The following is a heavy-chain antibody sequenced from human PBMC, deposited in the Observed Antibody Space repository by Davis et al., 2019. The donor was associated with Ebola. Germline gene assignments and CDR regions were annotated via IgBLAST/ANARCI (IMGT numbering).Heavy chain of an antibody. Sequence: PSETLSLTCTVSGGSISSSSYYWGWIRQPPGKGLEWIGSIYYSGSASYNPSLKSRVTISVDTSKNQFSLKLSSVTAADTAVYYCVPYYYDSSGYYYFDYWGQGALVTVSS. J-gene: IGHJ4*02. D-gene: IGHD3-22*01. V-gene: IGHV4-39*01. CDR3: VPYYYDSSGYYYFDY. CDR1: GGSISSSSYY. CDR2: IYYSGSA.